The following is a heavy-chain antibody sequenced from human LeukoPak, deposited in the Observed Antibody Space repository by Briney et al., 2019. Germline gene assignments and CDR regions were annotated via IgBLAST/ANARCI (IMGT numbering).Heavy chain of an antibody. CDR2: IYTSGST. V-gene: IGHV4-61*02. J-gene: IGHJ4*02. D-gene: IGHD2-15*01. CDR1: GGSISSGSYY. CDR3: ARVSGGSCYDGDCTTWYYFDY. Sequence: PSQTLSLTCTVYGGSISSGSYYWSWIRQPAGKGLEWIGRIYTSGSTNYNPSLKSRVTISVDTSKNQFSLKLSSVTAADTAVYYCARVSGGSCYDGDCTTWYYFDYWGQGTLVTVSS.